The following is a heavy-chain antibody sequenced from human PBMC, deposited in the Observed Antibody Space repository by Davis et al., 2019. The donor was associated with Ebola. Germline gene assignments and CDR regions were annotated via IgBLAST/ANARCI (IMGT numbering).Heavy chain of an antibody. CDR1: GFTVSSNY. CDR3: AKGSYGDLQNYYYGMDV. CDR2: IYSGGST. D-gene: IGHD4-17*01. J-gene: IGHJ6*02. V-gene: IGHV3-66*02. Sequence: GESLKISCAASGFTVSSNYMSWVRQAPGKGLEWVSVIYSGGSTYYADSVKGRFTISRDNSKNTLYLQMNSLRAEDTAVYYCAKGSYGDLQNYYYGMDVWGQGTTVTVSS.